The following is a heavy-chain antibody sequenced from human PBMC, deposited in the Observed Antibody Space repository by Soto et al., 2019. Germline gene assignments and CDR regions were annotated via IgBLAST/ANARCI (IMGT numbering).Heavy chain of an antibody. V-gene: IGHV4-34*01. CDR3: ARGFGTGEGRNSWFDP. CDR1: GGSFSGYY. J-gene: IGHJ5*02. D-gene: IGHD4-17*01. Sequence: SETLSLTCAVYGGSFSGYYWSWIRQPPGKGLEWIGEINHSGSTNYNPSLKSRVTISVDTSKNQFSLKLSSVTAADTAVYYCARGFGTGEGRNSWFDPWGQGTLVTVSS. CDR2: INHSGST.